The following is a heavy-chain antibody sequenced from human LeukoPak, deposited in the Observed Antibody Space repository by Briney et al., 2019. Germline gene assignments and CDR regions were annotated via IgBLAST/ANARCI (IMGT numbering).Heavy chain of an antibody. CDR3: ARDFGRYFDWLSMGYYYYGMDV. D-gene: IGHD3-9*01. J-gene: IGHJ6*02. V-gene: IGHV3-30-3*01. CDR1: GFTFSSYA. CDR2: ISYDGSNK. Sequence: PGGSLRLSCAASGFTFSSYAMHWVRQAPGKGLEWVAVISYDGSNKYYADSVKGRFTISRDNSKNTLYLQMNSLRAEDTAVYYCARDFGRYFDWLSMGYYYYGMDVWGQGTTVTVSS.